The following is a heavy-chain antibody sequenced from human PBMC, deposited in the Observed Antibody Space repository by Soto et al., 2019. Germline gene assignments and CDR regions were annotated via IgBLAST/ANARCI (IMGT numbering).Heavy chain of an antibody. CDR2: IIPIFGTA. J-gene: IGHJ6*02. Sequence: QVQLVQSGAEVKKPGSSVKVSCKASGGTFSSYAITWVRQAPGQGLEWMGRIIPIFGTANYNQKFQGRVTITADESTSTAYMELSSLRSEDTAVYYCARNEYSTTFYYYGMDGWGQGTTVTVSS. CDR3: ARNEYSTTFYYYGMDG. D-gene: IGHD6-6*01. CDR1: GGTFSSYA. V-gene: IGHV1-69*01.